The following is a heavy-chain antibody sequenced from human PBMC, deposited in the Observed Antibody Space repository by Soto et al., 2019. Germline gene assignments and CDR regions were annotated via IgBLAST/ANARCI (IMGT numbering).Heavy chain of an antibody. D-gene: IGHD3-22*01. CDR2: IYYSGST. V-gene: IGHV4-61*01. CDR1: GGSVSSGIYY. Sequence: SATLSLTCTVSGGSVSSGIYYWSWIRQPPGKGLEWIGYIYYSGSTNYNPSLKSRVTISVDTSKNQFSLKLSSVSAADTAVYYCASDGGYYYDSSGYFFFAYWGQGTLVT. J-gene: IGHJ4*02. CDR3: ASDGGYYYDSSGYFFFAY.